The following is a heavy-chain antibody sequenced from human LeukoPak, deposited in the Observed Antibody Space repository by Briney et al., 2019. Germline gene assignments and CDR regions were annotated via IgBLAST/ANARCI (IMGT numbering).Heavy chain of an antibody. CDR1: GGSFSGYY. J-gene: IGHJ5*02. D-gene: IGHD3-10*01. CDR3: ARPGVIMHWFDP. Sequence: KSSETLSLTCAVYGGSFSGYYWSWIRQPPGKGLEWIGEINQSGSTNYNPSLKSRVTISVDTSKNQFSLKLSSVTAADTAVYYCARPGVIMHWFDPWGQGTLVTVS. V-gene: IGHV4-34*01. CDR2: INQSGST.